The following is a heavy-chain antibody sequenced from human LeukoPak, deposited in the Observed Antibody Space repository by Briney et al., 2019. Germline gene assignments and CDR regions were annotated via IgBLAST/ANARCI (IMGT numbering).Heavy chain of an antibody. J-gene: IGHJ4*02. CDR1: GFRFGGYA. Sequence: PGRSLRLSCTGSGFRFGGYALSWVRQAPGKGLEWVGFIRSKALYGTSEYAASVEGRFTIPRDDSNSIVYLQMNSLKTEDTAVYFCVRESVRDYYFDYWGQGTLVTVSS. CDR3: VRESVRDYYFDY. CDR2: IRSKALYGTS. D-gene: IGHD3-10*02. V-gene: IGHV3-49*04.